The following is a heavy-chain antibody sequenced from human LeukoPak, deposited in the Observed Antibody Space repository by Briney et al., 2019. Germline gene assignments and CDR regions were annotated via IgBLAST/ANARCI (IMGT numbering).Heavy chain of an antibody. V-gene: IGHV4-59*01. D-gene: IGHD6-19*01. CDR1: GVSISSYY. J-gene: IGHJ5*02. Sequence: PSETLSLTCTVSGVSISSYYWNWIRQPPGKGLEWNGYIYYSGSTNYNPSLKSRVTISVDTSKNQFSLKLRSVTAADTAVYYCARDRKQWLRGPFDPWGQGTLVTVSS. CDR3: ARDRKQWLRGPFDP. CDR2: IYYSGST.